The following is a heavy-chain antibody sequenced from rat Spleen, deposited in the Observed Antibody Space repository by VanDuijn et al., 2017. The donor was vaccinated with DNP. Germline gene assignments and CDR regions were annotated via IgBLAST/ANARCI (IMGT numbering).Heavy chain of an antibody. CDR3: ARHRTIMPYYYAMDA. V-gene: IGHV5-7*01. Sequence: EVQLVESDGGLVQPGRSLKLSCAASGITFSDYYMAWVRQAPTKGLEWVATISYDGSSTYYGDSVKGRFTISRDNAQSTLYLQMDSLRSEDTATYYCARHRTIMPYYYAMDAWGQGASVTVSS. CDR2: ISYDGSST. J-gene: IGHJ4*01. CDR1: GITFSDYY. D-gene: IGHD1-12*01.